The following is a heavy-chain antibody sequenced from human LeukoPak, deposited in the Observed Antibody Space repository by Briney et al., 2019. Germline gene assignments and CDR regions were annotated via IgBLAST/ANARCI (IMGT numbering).Heavy chain of an antibody. CDR1: GGSISSGGYY. D-gene: IGHD3-10*01. V-gene: IGHV4-30-2*01. Sequence: SQTLSLTCTVSGGSISSGGYYWSWIRQPPGKGLEWIGYIYHSGSTYYNPSLKSRVTISVDRSKNQFSLKLSSVTAADTAVYYCAREPNYYGSGSYWSNYWGQGTLVTVSS. CDR3: AREPNYYGSGSYWSNY. J-gene: IGHJ4*02. CDR2: IYHSGST.